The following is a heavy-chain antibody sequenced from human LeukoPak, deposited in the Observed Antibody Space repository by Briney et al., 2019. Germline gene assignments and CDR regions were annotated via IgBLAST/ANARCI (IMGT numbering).Heavy chain of an antibody. CDR2: ISGSDAST. Sequence: PGGSLRLSCAASGFTFSRYAMFWVRQAPGKGLEWVSAISGSDASTYCADSVKGRFTISRDNSKNTLYLRMSSLRAEDTAVYYCAKRLGYCTSTSCTDLYYYYGMDVWGQGTTVTVSS. CDR1: GFTFSRYA. CDR3: AKRLGYCTSTSCTDLYYYYGMDV. J-gene: IGHJ6*02. D-gene: IGHD2-2*01. V-gene: IGHV3-23*01.